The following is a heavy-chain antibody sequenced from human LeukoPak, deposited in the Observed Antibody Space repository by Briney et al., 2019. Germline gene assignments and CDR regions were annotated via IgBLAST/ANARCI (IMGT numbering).Heavy chain of an antibody. CDR1: GGSISSYY. D-gene: IGHD2-21*02. CDR3: AGSWGVTGIDY. CDR2: IYYSGST. J-gene: IGHJ4*02. Sequence: KASETLSLTCTVSGGSISSYYWSWIRQPPGKGLEWIGYIYYSGSTNYNPSLKSRVTISVDTSKNQFSLKLSSVTAADTAVYYCAGSWGVTGIDYWGQGTLVTVSS. V-gene: IGHV4-59*01.